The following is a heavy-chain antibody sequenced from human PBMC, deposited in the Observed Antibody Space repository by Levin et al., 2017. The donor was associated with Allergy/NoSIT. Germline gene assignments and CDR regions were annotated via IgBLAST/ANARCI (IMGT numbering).Heavy chain of an antibody. Sequence: SETLSLTCTVSGGSISSYYWSWIRQPPGKGLEWIGYIYYSGSTNYNPSLKSRVTISVDTSKNQFSLKLSSVTAADTAGYYCARHRSGGFGEPLFDPWGQGTLVTVSS. V-gene: IGHV4-59*08. CDR3: ARHRSGGFGEPLFDP. CDR1: GGSISSYY. CDR2: IYYSGST. D-gene: IGHD3-10*01. J-gene: IGHJ5*02.